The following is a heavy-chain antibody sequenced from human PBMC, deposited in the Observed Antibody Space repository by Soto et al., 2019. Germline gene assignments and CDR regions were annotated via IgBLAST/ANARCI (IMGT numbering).Heavy chain of an antibody. J-gene: IGHJ6*02. Sequence: GGSLRLSCAASGITFSSYGMHWVRQAPGKGLEWVAVIWYDGSNKYYADSVKGRFTISRDNSKNTLYLQMNSLRAEDTAVYYCARDMTTAARPYYYYYGMDVWGQGTTVTVSS. D-gene: IGHD6-6*01. V-gene: IGHV3-33*01. CDR2: IWYDGSNK. CDR3: ARDMTTAARPYYYYYGMDV. CDR1: GITFSSYG.